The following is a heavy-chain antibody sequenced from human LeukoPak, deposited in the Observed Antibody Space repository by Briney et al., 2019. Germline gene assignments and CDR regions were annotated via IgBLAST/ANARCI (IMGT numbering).Heavy chain of an antibody. J-gene: IGHJ4*02. V-gene: IGHV4-59*08. CDR3: ARLRSRDGYNRFDY. CDR1: GDSVSRYY. CDR2: IYYSGST. D-gene: IGHD5-24*01. Sequence: SETLSLTCTVSGDSVSRYYWSWIRQAPGKGLEWIGYIYYSGSTNYNPSLKSRVTISVDTSKNQFSLKLSSVTAADTAVYYCARLRSRDGYNRFDYWGQGTLVTVSS.